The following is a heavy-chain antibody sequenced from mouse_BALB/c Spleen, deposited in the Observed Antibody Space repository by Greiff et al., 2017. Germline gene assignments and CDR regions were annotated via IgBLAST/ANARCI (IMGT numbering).Heavy chain of an antibody. CDR2: INPSTGYT. CDR1: GYTFTSNW. D-gene: IGHD1-1*01. Sequence: QVQLKESGAELAKPGASVKMSCKASGYTFTSNWMHWVKQRPGQGLEWIGYINPSTGYTKYNQKFKDKATLTADKSSSTAYMQLSSLTSEDSAVYYCARSTVVTPGYWGQGTTLTVSS. CDR3: ARSTVVTPGY. J-gene: IGHJ2*01. V-gene: IGHV1-7*01.